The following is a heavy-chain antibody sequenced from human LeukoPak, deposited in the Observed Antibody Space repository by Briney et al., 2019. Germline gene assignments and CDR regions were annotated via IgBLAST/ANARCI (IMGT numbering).Heavy chain of an antibody. J-gene: IGHJ3*02. D-gene: IGHD1-26*01. Sequence: ASVKVSCKASGYTFTGYYMHWVRQAPGQGLEWMGWINPNSGGTNYAQKFQGRVTMTRDTSISTAYMELSRLRSDDTAVYYCARRRRIVGATPGAFDIWGQGTMVTVSS. CDR3: ARRRRIVGATPGAFDI. CDR1: GYTFTGYY. V-gene: IGHV1-2*02. CDR2: INPNSGGT.